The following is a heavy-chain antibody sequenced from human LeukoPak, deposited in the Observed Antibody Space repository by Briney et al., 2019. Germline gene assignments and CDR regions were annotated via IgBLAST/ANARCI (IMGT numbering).Heavy chain of an antibody. Sequence: ASVKVSCKASGYTFTSYYMHWVRQAPGQGLEWMGIINPSGGSTSYAQKFQGRVTMTRDTSTSTVYMELSSLRSEDTAVYYCASTYSGYDTWYFDYWAREPWSPSPQ. D-gene: IGHD5-12*01. V-gene: IGHV1-46*01. CDR2: INPSGGST. J-gene: IGHJ4*02. CDR1: GYTFTSYY. CDR3: ASTYSGYDTWYFDY.